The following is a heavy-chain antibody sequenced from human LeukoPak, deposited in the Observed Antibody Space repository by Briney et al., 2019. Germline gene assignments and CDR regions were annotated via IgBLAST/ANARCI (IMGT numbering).Heavy chain of an antibody. CDR1: GGTFSSYA. CDR3: ARDRGPDILTGYMIDY. D-gene: IGHD3-9*01. CDR2: IIPILGIA. J-gene: IGHJ4*02. V-gene: IGHV1-69*04. Sequence: GASVKVSCKASGGTFSSYAISWVRQAPGQGLEWMGRIIPILGIANYAQKFQGRVTITADKSTSTAYMELSSLRPEDTAVYYCARDRGPDILTGYMIDYWGQGTLVTVSS.